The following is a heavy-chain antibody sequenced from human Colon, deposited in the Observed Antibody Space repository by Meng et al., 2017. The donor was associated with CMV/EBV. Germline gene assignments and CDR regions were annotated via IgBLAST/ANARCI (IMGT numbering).Heavy chain of an antibody. CDR1: GDSISGRSYY. D-gene: IGHD5-24*01. V-gene: IGHV4-39*07. CDR2: IYYTGND. J-gene: IGHJ2*01. CDR3: ARMALHWYFDL. Sequence: APVPGLVKPSEPLSLTCTVSGDSISGRSYYWGWIRQPPGKGLEWIASIYYTGNDYHNPSLKSRVTISIDTSNNQFSLRLTSVTAADTAVYYCARMALHWYFDLWGRGTLVTVSS.